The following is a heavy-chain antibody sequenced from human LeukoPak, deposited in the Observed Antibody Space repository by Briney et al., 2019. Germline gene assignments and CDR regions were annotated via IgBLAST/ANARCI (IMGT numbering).Heavy chain of an antibody. Sequence: PGGSLSLYCAAYGFTFSSYSMIWVRPAPGKGLEWVSSISSSSSYIYYADSVKGRITISRDNAKNSLYLQMISLRAEDTAVYYCARDESSAPSYFDYWGQGTLVTVSS. V-gene: IGHV3-21*01. J-gene: IGHJ4*02. CDR3: ARDESSAPSYFDY. CDR2: ISSSSSYI. D-gene: IGHD6-6*01. CDR1: GFTFSSYS.